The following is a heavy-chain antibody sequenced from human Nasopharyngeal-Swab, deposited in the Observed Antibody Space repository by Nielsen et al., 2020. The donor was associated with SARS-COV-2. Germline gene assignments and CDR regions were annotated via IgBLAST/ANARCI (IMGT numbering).Heavy chain of an antibody. V-gene: IGHV3-72*01. CDR2: ARNKANGYTP. Sequence: VRQAPGKGLEWVGRARNKANGYTPEYAASVKGRFTISSDDSKNSVHLQMNSMKTEDSAVYYCTRGGTVTTDSYYYHMDVWGQGTTVTVSS. D-gene: IGHD4-17*01. CDR3: TRGGTVTTDSYYYHMDV. J-gene: IGHJ6*02.